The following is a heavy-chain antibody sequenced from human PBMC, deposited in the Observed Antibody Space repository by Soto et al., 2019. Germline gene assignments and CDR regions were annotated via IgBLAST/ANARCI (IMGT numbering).Heavy chain of an antibody. J-gene: IGHJ5*02. D-gene: IGHD6-13*01. CDR2: INSDESTT. V-gene: IGHV3-74*01. CDR1: GFTFSSYW. Sequence: EVRLVESGGGLVQPGGSLRLSCAASGFTFSSYWMHWVRQAPGKGLVWVSRINSDESTTNYADSVKGRFTISRDNAKNTMYLQLNSLRAEDTAVYYCARGTSGQLGNWFDPWGQGTLVTVSS. CDR3: ARGTSGQLGNWFDP.